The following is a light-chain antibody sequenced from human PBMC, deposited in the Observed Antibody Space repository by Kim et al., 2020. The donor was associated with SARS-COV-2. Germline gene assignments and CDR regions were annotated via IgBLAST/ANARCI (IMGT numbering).Light chain of an antibody. Sequence: GKGSSISCYATSSNIGSNYVHWYHQLPGAAPNLLIQRNNRRPSGVPDRFSGSKSGTSASLAISGLRSEDETDYYCASWDDTLTGWVFGGGTKVTVL. V-gene: IGLV1-47*01. CDR2: RNN. CDR1: SSNIGSNY. J-gene: IGLJ3*02. CDR3: ASWDDTLTGWV.